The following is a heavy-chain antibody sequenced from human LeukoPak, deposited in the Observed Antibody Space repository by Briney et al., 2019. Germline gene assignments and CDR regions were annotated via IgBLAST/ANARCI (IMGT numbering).Heavy chain of an antibody. J-gene: IGHJ4*02. Sequence: LPGGSLRLSCAASGFTFSSYAMSWVRQAPGKGLEWVSAISGSGGSTYYADSVKGRFTISRDNSKNTLYLQMNSLRAEDTAVYYCATTYGGDCCHLDYWGQGTLVTVSS. CDR1: GFTFSSYA. V-gene: IGHV3-23*01. D-gene: IGHD2-21*02. CDR2: ISGSGGST. CDR3: ATTYGGDCCHLDY.